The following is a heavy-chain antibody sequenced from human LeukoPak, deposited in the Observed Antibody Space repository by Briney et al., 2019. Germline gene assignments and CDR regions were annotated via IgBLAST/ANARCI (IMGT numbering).Heavy chain of an antibody. D-gene: IGHD3-9*01. CDR2: IKQDGSEK. Sequence: GGSLRLSCAASGFTFSSYWMSWVRQAPGKGLEWVANIKQDGSEKYYVDSVKGRFTISRDNAKNSLYLQMNSLRAEDTAVYYCASDRPVVPSLYFDWLLPFDYWGQGTLVTVSS. CDR3: ASDRPVVPSLYFDWLLPFDY. V-gene: IGHV3-7*01. CDR1: GFTFSSYW. J-gene: IGHJ4*02.